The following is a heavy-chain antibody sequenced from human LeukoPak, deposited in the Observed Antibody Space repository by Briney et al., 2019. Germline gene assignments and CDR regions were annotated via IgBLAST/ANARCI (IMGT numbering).Heavy chain of an antibody. CDR2: INSDGSST. D-gene: IGHD6-25*01. CDR3: AKDQMRLRSCYYMDV. Sequence: GGSLRLSCAASGFTFSSYWMHWVRQAPGKGLVWVSRINSDGSSTSYADSVKGRFTISRDNAKNTLYLQMNSLRAEDTPVYYCAKDQMRLRSCYYMDVWGKGTTVTVSS. V-gene: IGHV3-74*01. J-gene: IGHJ6*03. CDR1: GFTFSSYW.